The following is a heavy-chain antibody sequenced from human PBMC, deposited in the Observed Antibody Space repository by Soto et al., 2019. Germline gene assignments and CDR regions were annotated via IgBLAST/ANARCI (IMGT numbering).Heavy chain of an antibody. D-gene: IGHD6-19*01. V-gene: IGHV1-46*01. CDR2: INPTGGST. Sequence: QVQLVQSGAEVKKPGASVKVSCKASGYTFTYYYIHWVRQAPGQGLEWMGIINPTGGSTSYAQKFQGRVTMTRDTSTSIVYMELSGLRSEDTAVYYCARDPRVGSSGWYHYYGMDVWGQGTTVTVSS. J-gene: IGHJ6*02. CDR3: ARDPRVGSSGWYHYYGMDV. CDR1: GYTFTYYY.